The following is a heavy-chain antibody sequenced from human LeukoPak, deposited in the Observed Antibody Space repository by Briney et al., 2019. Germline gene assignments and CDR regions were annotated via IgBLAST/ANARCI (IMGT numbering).Heavy chain of an antibody. D-gene: IGHD5-24*01. CDR3: ARRSSTRFNWYFDL. CDR2: INHSGST. CDR1: GGSFSGYY. V-gene: IGHV4-34*01. J-gene: IGHJ2*01. Sequence: SETLSLTCAVYGGSFSGYYWSWIRQPPGKGLEWIGEINHSGSTNYNPSLKSRVTISVDTSKTQFSLKLSSVTAADTAVYYCARRSSTRFNWYFDLWGRGTLVTVSS.